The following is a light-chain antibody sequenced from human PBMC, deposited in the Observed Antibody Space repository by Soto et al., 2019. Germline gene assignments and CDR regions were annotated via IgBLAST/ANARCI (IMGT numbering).Light chain of an antibody. CDR1: QSVSNNY. V-gene: IGKV3-20*01. CDR3: QQYGSSPPYT. Sequence: EVVLTQSPGTLSLSPGERVTLSCRASQSVSNNYFAWYQQKPGQAPRLLIFGSSDRATGTPDRFSGSGSGTDFTLTISRLEPEDFAVYYCQQYGSSPPYTFGQGTKLEIK. J-gene: IGKJ2*01. CDR2: GSS.